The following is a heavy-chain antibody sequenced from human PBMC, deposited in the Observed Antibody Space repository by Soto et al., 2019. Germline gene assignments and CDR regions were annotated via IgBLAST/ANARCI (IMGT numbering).Heavy chain of an antibody. CDR3: ARVVAAVRGHFDY. Sequence: GGSLRLSCAASGFSFSSYAMHWVRQAPGKGLEWVAVILYDGSKKYYADSVKGRFTISRDNSKNTLDLQMNSLTSEDTAVYYCARVVAAVRGHFDYWGQGTLVTVYS. J-gene: IGHJ4*02. V-gene: IGHV3-30*04. D-gene: IGHD6-13*01. CDR1: GFSFSSYA. CDR2: ILYDGSKK.